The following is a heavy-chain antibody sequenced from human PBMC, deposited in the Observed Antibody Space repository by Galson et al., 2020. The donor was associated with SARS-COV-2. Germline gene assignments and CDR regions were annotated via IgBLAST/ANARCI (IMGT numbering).Heavy chain of an antibody. Sequence: SETLSLTCAVYGGSFSGYYWSWIRQPPGKGLEWIGEINHSGSTNYNPSLKSRVTISVDTSKNQFSLKLSSVTAADTAVYYCARNFYGESSSGGQGTLVTVSS. D-gene: IGHD4-17*01. CDR1: GGSFSGYY. CDR3: ARNFYGESSS. V-gene: IGHV4-34*01. J-gene: IGHJ4*02. CDR2: INHSGST.